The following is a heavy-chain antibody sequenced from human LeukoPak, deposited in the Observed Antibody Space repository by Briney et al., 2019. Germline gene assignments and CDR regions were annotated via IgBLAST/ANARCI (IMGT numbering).Heavy chain of an antibody. CDR1: GGSISNYY. CDR2: KYARWSS. J-gene: IGHJ3*02. V-gene: IGHV4-4*07. D-gene: IGHD2-15*01. Sequence: SETLSLTCTVSGGSISNYYWSWIRQPAGKGLEWIGRKYARWSSNYNPPVQSRVTMSVDTSKNQFSLKLRSVTAADTAVYYCARGRYCSADICTGGDSFDIWGQGTMVSVSP. CDR3: ARGRYCSADICTGGDSFDI.